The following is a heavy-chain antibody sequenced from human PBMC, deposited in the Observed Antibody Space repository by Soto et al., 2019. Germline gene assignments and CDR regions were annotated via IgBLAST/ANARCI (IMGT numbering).Heavy chain of an antibody. CDR1: GFTFSNYA. Sequence: GGSLRLSCAASGFTFSNYAMSWVRQAPGKGLERVSTFTRSGNTYYADSVKGRFTISRDNSKNTLYLQMDGLRAEDTAVFYCAKGPYSSSGYYYGMDVWGQGTTVTVSS. CDR3: AKGPYSSSGYYYGMDV. J-gene: IGHJ6*02. CDR2: FTRSGNT. V-gene: IGHV3-23*01. D-gene: IGHD6-6*01.